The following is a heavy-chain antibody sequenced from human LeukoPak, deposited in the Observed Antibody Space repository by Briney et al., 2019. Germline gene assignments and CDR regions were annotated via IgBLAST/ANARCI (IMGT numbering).Heavy chain of an antibody. J-gene: IGHJ4*02. V-gene: IGHV1-46*01. CDR2: INPSGGST. Sequence: GASVKASCKASGYTFTGYYMHWVRQAPGQGLEWMGIINPSGGSTSYAQKFQGRVTMTRDTSTSTVYMELSSLRSEDTAVYYCARAGDCSSTSCEGAIDYWGQGTLVTVSS. D-gene: IGHD2-2*01. CDR1: GYTFTGYY. CDR3: ARAGDCSSTSCEGAIDY.